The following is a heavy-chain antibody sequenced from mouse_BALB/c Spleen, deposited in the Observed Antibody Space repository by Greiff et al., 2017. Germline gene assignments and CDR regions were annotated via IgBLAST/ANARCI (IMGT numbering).Heavy chain of an antibody. CDR3: ARERQLGLHWFAY. CDR2: INPSTGYT. V-gene: IGHV1-7*01. CDR1: GYTFTSYW. Sequence: QVQLQQSGAELAKPGASVKMSCKASGYTFTSYWMHWVKQRPGQGLEWIGYINPSTGYTEYNQKFKDKATLTADKSSSTAYMQLSSLTSEDSAVYYCARERQLGLHWFAYWGQGTLVTVSA. D-gene: IGHD3-2*01. J-gene: IGHJ3*01.